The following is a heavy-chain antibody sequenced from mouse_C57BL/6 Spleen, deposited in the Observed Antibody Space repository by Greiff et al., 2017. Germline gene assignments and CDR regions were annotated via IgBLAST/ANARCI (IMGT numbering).Heavy chain of an antibody. CDR1: GYTFTSYW. V-gene: IGHV1-50*01. CDR3: ARERNWFAY. CDR2: IDPSDSYT. Sequence: QVQLQQPGAELVKPGALVKLSCKASGYTFTSYWMQWVKQRPGQGLEWIGEIDPSDSYTNYNQKFKGKATLTVDTSSSTAYMQLSSLTSEDSAVYYCARERNWFAYWGQGTLVTVSA. J-gene: IGHJ3*01.